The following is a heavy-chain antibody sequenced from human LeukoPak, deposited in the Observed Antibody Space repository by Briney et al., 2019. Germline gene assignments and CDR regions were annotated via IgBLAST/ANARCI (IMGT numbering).Heavy chain of an antibody. CDR2: ISYDGSKK. D-gene: IGHD3-3*01. CDR1: GFIFSNYG. J-gene: IGHJ4*02. V-gene: IGHV3-30*18. Sequence: GGSLRLSCAASGFIFSNYGIHWVRQAPGKGLECVTVISYDGSKKYYADSVKGRFTISRDNSKDTLYLQMNSLRAEDTAVYYCAKDHYGYDFWSGYPYAFDYWGQGTLVTVSS. CDR3: AKDHYGYDFWSGYPYAFDY.